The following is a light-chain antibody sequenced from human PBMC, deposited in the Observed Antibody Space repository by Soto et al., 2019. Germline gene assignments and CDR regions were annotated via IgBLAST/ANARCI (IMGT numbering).Light chain of an antibody. CDR1: QSISSY. CDR2: AAS. Sequence: DIQMTQSPSSLSASVGDRVTITCRASQSISSYLNWYQQKPRKSPKLLIYAASSLQSGVPSRFSGSRSGTDFTLTISSLQPEDFATYYCQQSYSTQYTFGPGTKLENK. V-gene: IGKV1-39*01. J-gene: IGKJ2*01. CDR3: QQSYSTQYT.